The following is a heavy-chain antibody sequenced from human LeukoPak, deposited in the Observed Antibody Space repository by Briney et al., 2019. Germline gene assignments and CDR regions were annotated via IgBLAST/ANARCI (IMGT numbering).Heavy chain of an antibody. CDR2: ISYDGSNK. J-gene: IGHJ6*04. Sequence: GGSLRLSCAASGFTFSSYGMHWVRQAPGKGLEWVAVISYDGSNKYYADSVKGRFTISRDNSKNTLYLQMNSLRAEDTAVYYCAKDQKSSSGIVVVPAATDGMDVWGKGTTVTVSS. V-gene: IGHV3-30*18. CDR1: GFTFSSYG. CDR3: AKDQKSSSGIVVVPAATDGMDV. D-gene: IGHD2-2*01.